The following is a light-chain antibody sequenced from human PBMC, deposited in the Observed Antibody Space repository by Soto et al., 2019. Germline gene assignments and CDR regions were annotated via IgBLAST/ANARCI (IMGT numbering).Light chain of an antibody. V-gene: IGKV1-17*03. CDR3: QKYYSFPRT. CDR1: QDIRDY. Sequence: DIQITHSPSSVSASVVDRVTITFLASQDIRDYLAWFQHKPGNVPKRLIYASTLQSGVPSRFSGSGSGTDFTLTISCLQSEDFATYYCQKYYSFPRTFGQGTKVDIK. J-gene: IGKJ1*01. CDR2: AS.